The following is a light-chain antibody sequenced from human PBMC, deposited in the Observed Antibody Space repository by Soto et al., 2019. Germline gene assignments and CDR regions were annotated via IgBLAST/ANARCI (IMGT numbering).Light chain of an antibody. CDR1: QNIVSW. CDR2: GDS. V-gene: IGKV1-5*01. Sequence: DVQMTQSPSTLSASVGDRVTITCRASQNIVSWLAWYQQRPGKPPKILIYGDSTLESGVPSRFSGSGSGTKLTLTITDLQPRDFATYFCQQYNTYSATFGQGTRLDNK. J-gene: IGKJ5*01. CDR3: QQYNTYSAT.